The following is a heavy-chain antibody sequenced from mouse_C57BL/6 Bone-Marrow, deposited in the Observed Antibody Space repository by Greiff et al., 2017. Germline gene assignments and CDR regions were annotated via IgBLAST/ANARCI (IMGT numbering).Heavy chain of an antibody. J-gene: IGHJ2*01. CDR3: ARRGFPDY. CDR2: ISSGGSYT. CDR1: GFTFSSYG. Sequence: EVQGVASGGDLVKPGGSLKLSCAASGFTFSSYGMSWVPQTPDKRLEWVATISSGGSYTYYPDGVKGRFTISRANAKNTLYLQMSSLKSEDTAMYYCARRGFPDYWGQGTTLTVYS. V-gene: IGHV5-6*01.